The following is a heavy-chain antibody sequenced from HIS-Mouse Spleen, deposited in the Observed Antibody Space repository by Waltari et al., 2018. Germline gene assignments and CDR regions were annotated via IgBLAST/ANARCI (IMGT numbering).Heavy chain of an antibody. CDR2: IYYSGST. V-gene: IGHV4-39*07. CDR1: GDSISSSSYY. D-gene: IGHD6-13*01. CDR3: AREIPYSSSWYDWYFDL. Sequence: QLQLQESGPGLVKPSETLSLTCTVSGDSISSSSYYWGWIRQPPGKGLEWIGSIYYSGSTYYNQSLKSRVTISVDTSKNQFSLKLSSGAAADTAVYYCAREIPYSSSWYDWYFDLWGRGTLVTVSS. J-gene: IGHJ2*01.